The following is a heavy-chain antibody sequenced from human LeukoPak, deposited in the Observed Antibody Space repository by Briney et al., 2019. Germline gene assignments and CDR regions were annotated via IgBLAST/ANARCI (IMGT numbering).Heavy chain of an antibody. Sequence: ASVKVSCTAYGYSFTSYYMHWVRQAPGQGLEWMGIINPSGGSTSYAEKFQGRVIMTRDMSTSTDYMELSSLRSEDTAVYYCARAHDSSGYDYDYWGQGTLVTVSS. CDR2: INPSGGST. CDR3: ARAHDSSGYDYDY. V-gene: IGHV1-46*01. CDR1: GYSFTSYY. D-gene: IGHD3-22*01. J-gene: IGHJ4*02.